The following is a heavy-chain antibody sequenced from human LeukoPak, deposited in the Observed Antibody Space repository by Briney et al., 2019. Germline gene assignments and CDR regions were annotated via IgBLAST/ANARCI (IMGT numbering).Heavy chain of an antibody. CDR3: AKFGLAGSGRYHDAFDI. J-gene: IGHJ3*02. V-gene: IGHV3-23*01. Sequence: GGSLRLSCAASGFTFSSYGMTWVRQAPGKGLEWVSAISGSGGSTNYADSVKGRSTISRDNSKNTLYLQMNSLRAEDTAVYYCAKFGLAGSGRYHDAFDIWGQGTMVTVSS. D-gene: IGHD3-10*01. CDR2: ISGSGGST. CDR1: GFTFSSYG.